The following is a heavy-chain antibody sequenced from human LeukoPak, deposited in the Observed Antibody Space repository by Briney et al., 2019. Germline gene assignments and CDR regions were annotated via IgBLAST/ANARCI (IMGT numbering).Heavy chain of an antibody. CDR2: IKQDGSEK. Sequence: GGSLRLSCAASGFTFSSYWMSWVRQAPGKGLEWVANIKQDGSEKYYADSVKGRFTISRDNAKNSLYLQMNNLRAEDTAVYYCARVRVFRWFDPWGQGTLVTVSS. CDR3: ARVRVFRWFDP. CDR1: GFTFSSYW. V-gene: IGHV3-7*01. J-gene: IGHJ5*02.